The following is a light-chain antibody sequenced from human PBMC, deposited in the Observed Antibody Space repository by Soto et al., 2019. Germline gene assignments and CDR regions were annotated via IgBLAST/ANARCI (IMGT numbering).Light chain of an antibody. CDR3: QQSYSTPIT. J-gene: IGKJ5*01. CDR2: AAS. Sequence: IQVTQSPSSLSASVGDRVTITCRASQSISSYLNWYQQKPGKAPKLLIYAASSLQSGVPSRFSGSGSGTDFTLTISSLQPEDFATYYCQQSYSTPITSGHGTRLEI. CDR1: QSISSY. V-gene: IGKV1-39*01.